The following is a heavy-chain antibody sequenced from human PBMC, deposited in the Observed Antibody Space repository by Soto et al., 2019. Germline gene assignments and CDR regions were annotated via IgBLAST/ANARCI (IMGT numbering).Heavy chain of an antibody. CDR2: IYYSGST. Sequence: QLQLQESGPGLVKPSETLSLTCTVSGGSISSSSYYWGWIRQPPGKGLEWIGSIYYSGSTYYNPSLKSRVTISVDTSKNQFSLKLSSVTAADTAVYYCARRGEGRNYYYYGMDVWGQGTTVTVSS. D-gene: IGHD1-26*01. CDR1: GGSISSSSYY. J-gene: IGHJ6*02. V-gene: IGHV4-39*01. CDR3: ARRGEGRNYYYYGMDV.